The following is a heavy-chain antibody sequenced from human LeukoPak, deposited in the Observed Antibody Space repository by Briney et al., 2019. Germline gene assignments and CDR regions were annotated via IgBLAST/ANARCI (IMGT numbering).Heavy chain of an antibody. CDR3: AREYLYSSSSSDYYYYMDV. J-gene: IGHJ6*03. CDR2: IYYSGST. CDR1: GGSISSSSYY. Sequence: SETLSLTCTVSGGSISSSSYYWGWIRQPPGKGLEWIGSIYYSGSTYYNPSLKSRVTISVDTSKNQFSLKLSSVTAADTAVYYCAREYLYSSSSSDYYYYMDVWGKGTTVTVSS. V-gene: IGHV4-39*07. D-gene: IGHD6-6*01.